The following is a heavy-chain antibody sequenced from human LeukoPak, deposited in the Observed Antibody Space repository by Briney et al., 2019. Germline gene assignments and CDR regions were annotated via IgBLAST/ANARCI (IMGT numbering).Heavy chain of an antibody. Sequence: ASVKVSCKASGYTFTSYDINWVRQATGQGLEWMGWMSPNSGNTGYAQKFQGRVTMTRNTSISTAYMELSSLRSEDTAVYYCARGLGGYQPLNWFDPWGQGTLVTVSS. J-gene: IGHJ5*02. CDR3: ARGLGGYQPLNWFDP. D-gene: IGHD5-12*01. CDR1: GYTFTSYD. CDR2: MSPNSGNT. V-gene: IGHV1-8*01.